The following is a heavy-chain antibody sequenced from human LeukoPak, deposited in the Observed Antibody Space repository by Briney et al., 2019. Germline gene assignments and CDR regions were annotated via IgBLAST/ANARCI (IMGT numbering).Heavy chain of an antibody. D-gene: IGHD3-10*01. CDR3: AGLYGSGSYDY. CDR2: INPNSGGT. CDR1: GYTFTGYY. Sequence: ASVKVSCKASGYTFTGYYMHWVRQAPGQGLEWMGRINPNSGGTNYAQKFQDRVTMTLDTSISTAYMELSRLRSDDTAVYYCAGLYGSGSYDYWGQGTLVTVSS. J-gene: IGHJ4*02. V-gene: IGHV1-2*06.